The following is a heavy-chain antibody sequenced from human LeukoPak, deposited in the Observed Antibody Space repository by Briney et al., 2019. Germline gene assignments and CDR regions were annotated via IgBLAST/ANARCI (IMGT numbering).Heavy chain of an antibody. D-gene: IGHD3-16*01. CDR3: AREGGYQYYYAMDV. CDR1: GFNLKTNN. CDR2: ISSSSSYI. J-gene: IGHJ6*02. Sequence: GALRLSCGDSGFNLKTNNMHSGRQGPRVGVGGGSSISSSSSYIFYADSVKGRFTISRDNAKNSLYLQMSSLRAEDAAVYYCAREGGYQYYYAMDVWGQGTTVTVSS. V-gene: IGHV3-21*01.